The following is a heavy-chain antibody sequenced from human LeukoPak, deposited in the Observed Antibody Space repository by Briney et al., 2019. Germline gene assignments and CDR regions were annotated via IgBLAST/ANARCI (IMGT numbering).Heavy chain of an antibody. CDR1: GFTFSSYA. Sequence: GGSLRLSCAASGFTFSSYAMSWVRQAPGKGLEWVSTISGSGDTTYYADSVKGRFTISRDNSKNTVYLQMNSLGAEGTAIYYCAREVPALDYWGQGTLVTVSS. D-gene: IGHD2-2*01. CDR3: AREVPALDY. J-gene: IGHJ4*02. CDR2: ISGSGDTT. V-gene: IGHV3-23*01.